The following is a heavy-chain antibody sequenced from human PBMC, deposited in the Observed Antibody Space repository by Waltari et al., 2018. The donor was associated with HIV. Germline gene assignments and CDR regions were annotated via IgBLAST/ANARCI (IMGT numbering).Heavy chain of an antibody. CDR1: GVIFRDFA. Sequence: QVQLVESGGGLVQPGGSLRLPCAASGVIFRDFAIHWVRQAPGKGLEWVAVISRDGSSKYYVDSVQGRFTISRDNSKNSLHLHMNSLRPKDTAVYYCAREGIVAAPFDFWGLGTLVTVSS. D-gene: IGHD2-15*01. CDR2: ISRDGSSK. V-gene: IGHV3-30*01. J-gene: IGHJ4*02. CDR3: AREGIVAAPFDF.